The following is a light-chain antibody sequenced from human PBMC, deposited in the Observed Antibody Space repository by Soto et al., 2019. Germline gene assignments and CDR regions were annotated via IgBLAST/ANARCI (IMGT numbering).Light chain of an antibody. CDR1: QSISSTY. J-gene: IGKJ1*01. Sequence: VLTQSPGTLSLSPGERATLSCRASQSISSTYLAWYQQKPGQAPRLLIYGASSRATGITDRFSGSGSGTDFTLTISRLEPEDFAVYYCQQYGSSPLWTFGQGSKVDIK. CDR2: GAS. CDR3: QQYGSSPLWT. V-gene: IGKV3-20*01.